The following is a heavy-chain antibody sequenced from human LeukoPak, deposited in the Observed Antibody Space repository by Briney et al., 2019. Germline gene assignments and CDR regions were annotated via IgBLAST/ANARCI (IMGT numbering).Heavy chain of an antibody. CDR3: ARDSLYCSSTSCLSPFDY. D-gene: IGHD2-2*01. Sequence: GASVKVSCKASGYTSTSYAMHWVRQAPGQRLEWMGWINAGNGNTKYSQKFQGRVTITRDTSASTAYMELSSLRSEDTAVYYCARDSLYCSSTSCLSPFDYWGQGTLVTVSS. CDR1: GYTSTSYA. J-gene: IGHJ4*02. V-gene: IGHV1-3*01. CDR2: INAGNGNT.